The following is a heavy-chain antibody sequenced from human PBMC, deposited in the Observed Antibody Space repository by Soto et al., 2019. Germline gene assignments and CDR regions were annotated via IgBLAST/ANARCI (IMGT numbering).Heavy chain of an antibody. CDR2: IFHSGSI. Sequence: NPSETLSLTCAVSGYSISRGYYWGWLRQPPGKGLEWTGSIFHSGSIYYNPSLKSRATISVDTSKNQFSLKLSSGTAADTAVYYCARSPTIAAAGKTAPGWFDPWGQGTLVTVSS. D-gene: IGHD6-13*01. CDR3: ARSPTIAAAGKTAPGWFDP. CDR1: GYSISRGYY. V-gene: IGHV4-38-2*01. J-gene: IGHJ5*02.